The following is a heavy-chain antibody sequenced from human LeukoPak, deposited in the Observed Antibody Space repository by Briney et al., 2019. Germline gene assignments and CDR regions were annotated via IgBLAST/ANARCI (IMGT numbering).Heavy chain of an antibody. J-gene: IGHJ3*02. CDR1: GFIFRNHW. Sequence: GGSLRLSCEVSGFIFRNHWMDWVRQAPGKGLEWVANIKQDGSEKYYVDSVKGRFTISRDNAKNSLYLQMNSLRAEDTAVYYCARDVYDSSGYYDAFDIWGQGTIVTVSS. D-gene: IGHD3-22*01. CDR3: ARDVYDSSGYYDAFDI. CDR2: IKQDGSEK. V-gene: IGHV3-7*01.